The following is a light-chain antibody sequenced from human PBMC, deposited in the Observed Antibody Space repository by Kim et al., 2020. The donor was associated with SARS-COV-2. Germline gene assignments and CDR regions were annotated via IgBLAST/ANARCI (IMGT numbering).Light chain of an antibody. CDR3: QQYGSSPLT. CDR2: GAS. CDR1: QSVSSSY. Sequence: DILLTQSPSTLSSSPGERATLTCRASQSVSSSYLAWYQQKPGQAPRLLIYGASSRATGIPDRFSGSGSGTDFTLTISRLEPEDFAVYYCQQYGSSPLTFGGGTKVDIK. V-gene: IGKV3-20*01. J-gene: IGKJ4*01.